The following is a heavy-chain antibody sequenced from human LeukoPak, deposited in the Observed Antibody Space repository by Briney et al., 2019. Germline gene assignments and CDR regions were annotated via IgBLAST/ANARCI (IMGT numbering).Heavy chain of an antibody. Sequence: SETLSLTCTVSSGSISSSSYYWGWIRQSPGKGLEWIYIIYYSGTTYYSPCIESRVTIYVDTSKDQFSLKLSSVTAADTAVYYCARQCNRSGYFDYWGQGTLVTVSS. J-gene: IGHJ4*02. V-gene: IGHV4-39*01. CDR3: ARQCNRSGYFDY. D-gene: IGHD2-8*01. CDR2: IYYSGTT. CDR1: SGSISSSSYY.